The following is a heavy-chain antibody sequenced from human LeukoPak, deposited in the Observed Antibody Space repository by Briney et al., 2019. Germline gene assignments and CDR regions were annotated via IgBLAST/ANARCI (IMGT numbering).Heavy chain of an antibody. J-gene: IGHJ5*02. CDR2: IYYSGST. Sequence: PSETLSLTCTVSGSSISSYYWSWIRQPPGKGLEWIGYIYYSGSTNYNPSLKSRVTISVDTSKNQFSLKLSSVTAADTAVYYCARVEYSGSYSLGWFDPWGQGTLVTVSS. CDR3: ARVEYSGSYSLGWFDP. D-gene: IGHD1-26*01. CDR1: GSSISSYY. V-gene: IGHV4-59*08.